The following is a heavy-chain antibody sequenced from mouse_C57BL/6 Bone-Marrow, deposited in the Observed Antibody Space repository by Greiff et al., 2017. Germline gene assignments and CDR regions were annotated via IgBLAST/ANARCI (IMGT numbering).Heavy chain of an antibody. Sequence: QVQLKQPGAELVKPGASVKMSCKASGYTFTSYWITWVKQRPGQGLEWIGDIYPGSGSTNYNEKFKSKATLTVDTSSSTAYMQLSSLTSEDSAVYYCANLYDYEGDYYAMDYWGQGTSVTVSS. V-gene: IGHV1-55*01. CDR1: GYTFTSYW. CDR2: IYPGSGST. CDR3: ANLYDYEGDYYAMDY. J-gene: IGHJ4*01. D-gene: IGHD2-4*01.